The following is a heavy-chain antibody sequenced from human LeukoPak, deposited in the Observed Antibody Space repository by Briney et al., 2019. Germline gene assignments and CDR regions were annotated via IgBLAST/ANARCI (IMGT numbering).Heavy chain of an antibody. D-gene: IGHD3-9*01. CDR2: INSDGSST. Sequence: PGGSLRLSCAASGFTFSSYWMHWVRHAPGKGLVWVSRINSDGSSTRYADSVKGRFTNSRDNAKNTLYLQMSSLGGEDTAVYYCARVMVDDILTGVDYWGQGTLVTAPS. CDR3: ARVMVDDILTGVDY. J-gene: IGHJ4*02. CDR1: GFTFSSYW. V-gene: IGHV3-74*01.